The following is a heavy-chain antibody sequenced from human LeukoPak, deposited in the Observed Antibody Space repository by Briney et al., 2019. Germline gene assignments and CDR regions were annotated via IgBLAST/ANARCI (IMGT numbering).Heavy chain of an antibody. CDR1: GFSLSTSGVG. CDR3: AHSNDYGDYGVFDY. Sequence: SGPTLVKPTQTLTLTCTFSGFSLSTSGVGVGWIRQPPGKALEWLALIYWDDDKRYSPSLKSRLTITTDTSKNQVVLTMTNMDPVDTATYYCAHSNDYGDYGVFDYWGQGTLVTVSS. D-gene: IGHD4-17*01. CDR2: IYWDDDK. J-gene: IGHJ4*02. V-gene: IGHV2-5*02.